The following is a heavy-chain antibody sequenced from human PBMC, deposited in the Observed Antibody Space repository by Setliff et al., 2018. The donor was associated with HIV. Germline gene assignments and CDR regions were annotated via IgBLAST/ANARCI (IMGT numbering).Heavy chain of an antibody. CDR3: AGSAHSYSYLGYYYHTMDV. D-gene: IGHD4-4*01. V-gene: IGHV1-69*10. CDR2: MLPILGMG. J-gene: IGHJ6*02. CDR1: GGTFSTYV. Sequence: VASVKVSCKTSGGTFSTYVITWVRQAPGQGLEWMGGMLPILGMGDFAQKFQGRVTITADASTRTAYMELSSLTSDDTAVYYCAGSAHSYSYLGYYYHTMDVWGQGTTVTSP.